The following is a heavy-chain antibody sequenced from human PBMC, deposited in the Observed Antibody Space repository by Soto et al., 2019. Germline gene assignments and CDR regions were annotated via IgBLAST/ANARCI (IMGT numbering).Heavy chain of an antibody. V-gene: IGHV3-66*01. CDR2: IYSGGTT. CDR3: ARNGDSSDYRGWFDP. J-gene: IGHJ5*02. Sequence: EVQLVESGGGLVQPGGSLRLSCAASGFTVSSNYMSWVSQAPEKGLEWVSVIYSGGTTYYADSVKGRFTISRDNSKNTLYLQMNSLRAEDTAVYYCARNGDSSDYRGWFDPWGQGTLVTVSS. CDR1: GFTVSSNY. D-gene: IGHD3-22*01.